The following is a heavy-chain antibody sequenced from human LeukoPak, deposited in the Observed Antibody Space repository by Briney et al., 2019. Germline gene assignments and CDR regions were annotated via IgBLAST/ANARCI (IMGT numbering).Heavy chain of an antibody. J-gene: IGHJ4*02. Sequence: QTGGSLRLSCAASGFTFSSYGMHWVRQAPGKGLEWVAFIRYDGTTKYYADSVKGRFTSSRDNSKHTLYLQMNSLRAVDTAVYYCAKDEIFGSSWTFDYWGQGTLVTVSS. D-gene: IGHD6-13*01. CDR1: GFTFSSYG. CDR2: IRYDGTTK. V-gene: IGHV3-30*02. CDR3: AKDEIFGSSWTFDY.